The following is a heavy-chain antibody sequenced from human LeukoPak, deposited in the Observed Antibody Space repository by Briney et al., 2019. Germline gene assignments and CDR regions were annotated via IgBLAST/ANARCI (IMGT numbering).Heavy chain of an antibody. J-gene: IGHJ4*02. V-gene: IGHV3-23*01. Sequence: GGSLRLSCAASEFIFSSYGMSWVRQAPGKGLERVSAISASGGGTYYADSVKGRFTISRDNSRNTLYLQMNSLRAEDTAIYYCAKEVTPGALLYGPFDYWGQGTLVTVSS. CDR3: AKEVTPGALLYGPFDY. CDR1: EFIFSSYG. CDR2: ISASGGGT. D-gene: IGHD4-23*01.